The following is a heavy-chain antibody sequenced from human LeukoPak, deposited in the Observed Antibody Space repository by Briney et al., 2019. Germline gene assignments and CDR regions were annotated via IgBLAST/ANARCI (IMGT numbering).Heavy chain of an antibody. D-gene: IGHD5-18*01. J-gene: IGHJ6*03. V-gene: IGHV4-59*04. CDR2: IYYSGST. Sequence: SETLSLTCTVSGGSVSNYYWSWIRQSPGQGLEWIGNIYYSGSTYYNSSLKSRLTISVDTSKNQFSLKLSSVTAADTAVYYCAKVDTAMVTFRYYYYYMDVWGKGTTVTVSS. CDR3: AKVDTAMVTFRYYYYYMDV. CDR1: GGSVSNYY.